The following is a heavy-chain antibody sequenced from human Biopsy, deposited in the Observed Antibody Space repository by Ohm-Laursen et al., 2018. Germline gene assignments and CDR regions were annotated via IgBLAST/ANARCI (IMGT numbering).Heavy chain of an antibody. V-gene: IGHV4-59*01. D-gene: IGHD2-21*02. J-gene: IGHJ4*02. Sequence: GTLSLTCIVSGGSISSYYWNWIRQPPGKGLEWIGYIYYSGTTDYSPSLKSQVTISIDKSKNQFFLKLSSVTAEDTAVYYCARDDAVTVIRGLYYWGQGALVTVSS. CDR3: ARDDAVTVIRGLYY. CDR2: IYYSGTT. CDR1: GGSISSYY.